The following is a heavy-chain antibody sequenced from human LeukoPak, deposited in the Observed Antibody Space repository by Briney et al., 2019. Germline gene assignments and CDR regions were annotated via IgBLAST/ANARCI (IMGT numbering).Heavy chain of an antibody. J-gene: IGHJ4*02. CDR1: GYRFTIYW. V-gene: IGHV5-51*01. Sequence: GESLKISCKGSGYRFTIYWIGWVRQMPGRGLEWIGIIYPGDSDIRYSPSFQGQVNISADKSISTAYLQWSSLKASDTAMYYCVRRTTGEYYFDYWGQGILVTVSS. CDR3: VRRTTGEYYFDY. CDR2: IYPGDSDI. D-gene: IGHD7-27*01.